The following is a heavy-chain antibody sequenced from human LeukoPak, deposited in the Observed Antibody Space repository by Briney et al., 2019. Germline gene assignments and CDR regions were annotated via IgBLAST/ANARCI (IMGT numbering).Heavy chain of an antibody. CDR2: INYDGSSA. Sequence: GGSLRLSCAASGFTFSSHWMHWARHVPGKGLVWVSRINYDGSSAGYADSVKRRFTISRDNAKNTLFLQMNSLRAEDTAVYYCARVASGWYRDTFDSWGQGTLVTVSS. D-gene: IGHD6-19*01. V-gene: IGHV3-74*01. CDR3: ARVASGWYRDTFDS. CDR1: GFTFSSHW. J-gene: IGHJ3*02.